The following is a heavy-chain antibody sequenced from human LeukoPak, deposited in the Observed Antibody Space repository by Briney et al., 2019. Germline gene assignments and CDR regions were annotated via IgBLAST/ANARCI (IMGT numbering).Heavy chain of an antibody. J-gene: IGHJ4*02. CDR1: GFTFRTYW. CDR2: ISSDAGSTT. CDR3: ARDLSSESYRFFDY. D-gene: IGHD1-26*01. Sequence: GGSLSLSCAASGFTFRTYWMHWVGQARGEGLVWVSLISSDAGSTTGYADFVKGRFTLSRDHAKKTLYLQMNSLRAEDTAVYCCARDLSSESYRFFDYWGQGNLVTVAS. V-gene: IGHV3-74*01.